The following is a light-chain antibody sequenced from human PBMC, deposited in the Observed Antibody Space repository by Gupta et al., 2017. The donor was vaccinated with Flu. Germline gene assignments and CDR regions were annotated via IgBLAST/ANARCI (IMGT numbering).Light chain of an antibody. J-gene: IGKJ1*01. CDR3: QQHGIPPRGT. V-gene: IGKV3-20*01. Sequence: RASLSCRARQSVSGSYLAGWQQKKGGAPRLLIYCASSRGTGIPDRFSGSGAGTDFTLTISRLEPEEFAVYYCQQHGIPPRGTFGQGTKVEIK. CDR2: CAS. CDR1: QSVSGSY.